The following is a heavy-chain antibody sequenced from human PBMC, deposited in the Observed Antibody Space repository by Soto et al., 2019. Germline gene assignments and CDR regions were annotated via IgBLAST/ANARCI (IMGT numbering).Heavy chain of an antibody. CDR3: AKDLKALPSHYFDY. CDR1: GFTFSNYA. J-gene: IGHJ4*02. V-gene: IGHV3-23*01. Sequence: SLRLSCAASGFTFSNYAMTWVRQAPGKGLEWVSTIGHSGGSTYYADSVKGRFTISRDNSKNTLYLQMNSLRAEDTAVYYCAKDLKALPSHYFDYWGQGTVVTSPQ. CDR2: IGHSGGST. D-gene: IGHD2-2*01.